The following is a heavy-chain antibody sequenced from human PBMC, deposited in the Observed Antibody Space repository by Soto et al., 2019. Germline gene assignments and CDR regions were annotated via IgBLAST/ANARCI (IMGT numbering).Heavy chain of an antibody. CDR1: GGTFSSYA. V-gene: IGHV1-69*01. CDR3: ARDSSGGCSGGSYYPLHSRWFDP. J-gene: IGHJ5*02. Sequence: QVQLVQSGAEVKKPGSSVKVSCKASGGTFSSYAISWVRQAPGQGLEWMGGIIPILGTANYAQKVQGRVTITADESTSTTYMELSSRRSEDRAVYYRARDSSGGCSGGSYYPLHSRWFDPWGQGTLVTVFS. CDR2: IIPILGTA. D-gene: IGHD2-15*01.